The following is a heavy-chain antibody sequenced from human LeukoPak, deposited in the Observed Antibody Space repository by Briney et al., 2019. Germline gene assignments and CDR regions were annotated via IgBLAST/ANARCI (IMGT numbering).Heavy chain of an antibody. V-gene: IGHV4-34*01. CDR3: ARHPGYYYYMDV. CDR1: GGSLSAYY. CDR2: INHGGST. Sequence: SETLSLTCAVYGGSLSAYYWTWIRQPPGKGLEWIGEINHGGSTNYNPSLKSRVTISVDTSKNQFSLKLSSVTAADTAVYYCARHPGYYYYMDVWGKGTTVTISS. J-gene: IGHJ6*03.